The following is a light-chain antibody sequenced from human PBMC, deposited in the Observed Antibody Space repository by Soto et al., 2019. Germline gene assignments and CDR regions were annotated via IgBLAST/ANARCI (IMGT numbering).Light chain of an antibody. CDR3: QTWHTGIRV. CDR2: LNSDGSH. V-gene: IGLV4-69*01. Sequence: QLVLTQSPSASASLGASVKLTCTLSSGHSNYVIAWHQQQPEKGPRYLMKLNSDGSHSKGDGIPDRFSGSSSGAERYLTISSLQSEDEADYYCQTWHTGIRVFGGGTKLTVL. J-gene: IGLJ2*01. CDR1: SGHSNYV.